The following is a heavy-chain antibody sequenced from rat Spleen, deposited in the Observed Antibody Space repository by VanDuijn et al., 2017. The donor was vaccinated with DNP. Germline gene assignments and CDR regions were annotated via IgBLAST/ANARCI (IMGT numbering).Heavy chain of an antibody. Sequence: EVQLVESGGGLVQPGRSLKLSCAASGFTFSAYYMAWVRQAPAKGLEWVAYIGSPAYAPYYGDSVKGRFTISRDNAKSTLYLQMSSVTSEDTATYYCARWTRYFDYWGQGVMVTVSS. CDR3: ARWTRYFDY. J-gene: IGHJ2*01. CDR1: GFTFSAYY. D-gene: IGHD1-12*02. V-gene: IGHV5-27*01. CDR2: IGSPAYAP.